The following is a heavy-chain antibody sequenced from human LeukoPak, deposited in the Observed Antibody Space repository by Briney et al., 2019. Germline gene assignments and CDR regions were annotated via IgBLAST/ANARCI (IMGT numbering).Heavy chain of an antibody. Sequence: ASVKVSCKASGYTFTSYGISWVRQAPGQGLEWMGWISAYNGNTNYAQRLQGRVTMTTDTSTSTAYMELRSLRSGDTAVYYCARVGCLLYSSSWYEGYWGQGTLVTVSS. CDR3: ARVGCLLYSSSWYEGY. CDR2: ISAYNGNT. J-gene: IGHJ4*02. V-gene: IGHV1-18*01. D-gene: IGHD6-13*01. CDR1: GYTFTSYG.